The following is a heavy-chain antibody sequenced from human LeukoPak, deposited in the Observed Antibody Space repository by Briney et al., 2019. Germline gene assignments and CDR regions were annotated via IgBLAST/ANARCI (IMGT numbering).Heavy chain of an antibody. CDR2: FSTYNGNT. CDR3: ARGLDSKKGDIDT. Sequence: ASVKVSCKSSGSTFTSYGISWVRQAPGQGLEWMGWFSTYNGNTNYAQKLQGRVTMTTDTSTSTAYMELRSLRSDGTAVYYCARGLDSKKGDIDTWGQGTLVTVSS. CDR1: GSTFTSYG. J-gene: IGHJ5*02. D-gene: IGHD2-15*01. V-gene: IGHV1-18*01.